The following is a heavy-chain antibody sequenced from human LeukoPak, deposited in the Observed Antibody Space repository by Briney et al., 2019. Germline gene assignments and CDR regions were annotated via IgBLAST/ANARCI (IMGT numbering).Heavy chain of an antibody. CDR3: AKDFDY. V-gene: IGHV3-43*01. CDR2: ISWDGGST. Sequence: GGSLRLSCAASGFTFDDYTMHWVRQAPGKGLEWVSLISWDGGSTYYADSVKGRFTISRDNSKNSLYLQMNSLRIEDTALYYCAKDFDYWGQGTLVTVSS. J-gene: IGHJ4*02. CDR1: GFTFDDYT.